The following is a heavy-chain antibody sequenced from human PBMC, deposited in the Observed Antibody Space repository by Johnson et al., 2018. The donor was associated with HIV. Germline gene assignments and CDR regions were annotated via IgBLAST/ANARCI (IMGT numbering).Heavy chain of an antibody. D-gene: IGHD3-16*01. J-gene: IGHJ3*02. Sequence: LVESGGGLVQPGRSLRLSCAASGFTFDDYAMHWVRQAPGKGLEWVSGINWNGGSKGYGDSVKGRFTISRDNSKNTLYLQMNSLRAEDTAVYYCARERRPWGPDAFDIWGQGTMVTVSS. CDR1: GFTFDDYA. CDR3: ARERRPWGPDAFDI. V-gene: IGHV3-9*01. CDR2: INWNGGSK.